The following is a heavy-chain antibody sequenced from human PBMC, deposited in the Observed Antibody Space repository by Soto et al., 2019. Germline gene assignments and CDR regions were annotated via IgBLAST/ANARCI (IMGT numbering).Heavy chain of an antibody. V-gene: IGHV1-2*02. Sequence: QVQLVQSGAEVKKPGASVKVSCKASGYTFTGYYMHWVRQAPGQGLEWMGWINPNSGGTNYAQKFQGRVTMTRDTSISTAYMELSRLRSDDTAVYYCARGPLPYYYDKSGYFDYWGQGTLFTVSS. CDR1: GYTFTGYY. CDR2: INPNSGGT. D-gene: IGHD3-22*01. J-gene: IGHJ4*02. CDR3: ARGPLPYYYDKSGYFDY.